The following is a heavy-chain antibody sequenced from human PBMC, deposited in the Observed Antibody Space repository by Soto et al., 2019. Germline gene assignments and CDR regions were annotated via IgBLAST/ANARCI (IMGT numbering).Heavy chain of an antibody. Sequence: GGSLRLSCAASGFTFSNFVMSWVRHIPGKGLHWVSGITGSGGRAYYADSVKGRFTISRDNSRNTLYLQLSRLGAEDPAMYHCAVHLGQNYYTMDVWGQGTTVTVSS. CDR3: AVHLGQNYYTMDV. CDR1: GFTFSNFV. CDR2: ITGSGGRA. J-gene: IGHJ6*02. V-gene: IGHV3-23*01.